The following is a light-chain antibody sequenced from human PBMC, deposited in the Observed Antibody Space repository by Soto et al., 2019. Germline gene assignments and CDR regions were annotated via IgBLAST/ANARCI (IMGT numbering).Light chain of an antibody. CDR1: QSVASN. CDR2: GAS. Sequence: EIVMTQSPASLSVSPGDGATLSCRASQSVASNVAWYQQKPGQGPRLLIHGASTRAAGVPVRFSGSGSGTDFTLTISSLQSEDFAVYYCQQYDTSPPTFGQGTRLDIK. V-gene: IGKV3D-15*01. CDR3: QQYDTSPPT. J-gene: IGKJ5*01.